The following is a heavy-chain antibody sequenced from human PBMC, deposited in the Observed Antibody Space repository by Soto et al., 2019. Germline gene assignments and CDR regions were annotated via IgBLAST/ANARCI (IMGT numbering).Heavy chain of an antibody. CDR1: GDSISSSRSY. V-gene: IGHV4-39*07. D-gene: IGHD6-19*01. J-gene: IGHJ4*02. CDR2: IYYSGST. CDR3: ARTDSSGWYRVSHFDY. Sequence: SETLSLTCPVSGDSISSSRSYWDWIRQPPGKGLEWIGSIYYSGSTNYNPSLKSRVTISVDTSKNQFSLKLSSVTAADTAVYYCARTDSSGWYRVSHFDYWGQGTLATVS.